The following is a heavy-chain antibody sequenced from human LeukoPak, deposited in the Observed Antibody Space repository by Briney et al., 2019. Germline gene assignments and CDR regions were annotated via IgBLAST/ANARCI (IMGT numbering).Heavy chain of an antibody. CDR3: VRDRGDGNNLAYHFDS. J-gene: IGHJ4*02. CDR2: MSYNGTCD. Sequence: GGSLRLTCAASGFTFSSYDMHWLRQPPGKGLDWVGLMSYNGTCDYYVDSVRGRFTISRDHSKNILFLQMGSQREEDTARYYCVRDRGDGNNLAYHFDSWGQGTLVTVSS. D-gene: IGHD5-24*01. CDR1: GFTFSSYD. V-gene: IGHV3-30-3*01.